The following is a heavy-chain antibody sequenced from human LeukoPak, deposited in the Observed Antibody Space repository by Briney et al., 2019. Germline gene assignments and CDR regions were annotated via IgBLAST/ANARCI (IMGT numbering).Heavy chain of an antibody. D-gene: IGHD3-9*01. J-gene: IGHJ4*02. Sequence: PGRSLRLSCAAAEFTFSSYAMHWVRQAPGKGLEWLAVISYDGNNKYYADSVKGRFTISRDNSKNTLFLQMNSLRAEDTAVYYCARNRGATGYYWVDYWGQGTLVSVSS. CDR2: ISYDGNNK. CDR3: ARNRGATGYYWVDY. V-gene: IGHV3-30-3*01. CDR1: EFTFSSYA.